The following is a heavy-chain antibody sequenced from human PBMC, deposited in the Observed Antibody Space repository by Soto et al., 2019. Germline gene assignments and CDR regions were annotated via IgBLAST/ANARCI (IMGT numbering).Heavy chain of an antibody. D-gene: IGHD3-10*01. CDR1: GYMFRSYG. CDR3: ASVLWFGEFGWFDP. V-gene: IGHV1-18*01. J-gene: IGHJ5*02. Sequence: ASVKVSCKASGYMFRSYGISWVRQAPGKGLEWMGWISTYNGNTNYAQKFQGRVTMTTDTSTSTAYMELRSLRSDDTAVYYCASVLWFGEFGWFDPWGQGTLVTVSS. CDR2: ISTYNGNT.